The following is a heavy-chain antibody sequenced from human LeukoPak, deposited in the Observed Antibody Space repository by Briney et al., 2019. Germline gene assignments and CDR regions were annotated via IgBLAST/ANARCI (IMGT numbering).Heavy chain of an antibody. D-gene: IGHD2-8*01. Sequence: PSETLSLTCTVSGGSVSSGTYYWSWIRQPPGKGLEWIGYIYYSGSTNCNPSLKSRVTVSVDTSKNQCSLKLNSVTTADTAVYYCTRSTNLEAFDIWGQGTMVTVSS. CDR2: IYYSGST. J-gene: IGHJ3*02. CDR3: TRSTNLEAFDI. V-gene: IGHV4-61*01. CDR1: GGSVSSGTYY.